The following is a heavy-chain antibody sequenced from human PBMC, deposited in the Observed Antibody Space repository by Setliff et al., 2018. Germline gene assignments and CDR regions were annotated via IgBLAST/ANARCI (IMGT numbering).Heavy chain of an antibody. Sequence: SGPTLVNPTQTLTLTCTFSGFSLSTSLVGVGWIRQPPGKALEWLALIYWNDEKRYNPSLKSRLTITKDTSKNQVVLTMTNMDPVDTATYYCAHTAGGGNSPRHDYWGQGTLVTVSS. CDR2: IYWNDEK. J-gene: IGHJ4*02. CDR3: AHTAGGGNSPRHDY. D-gene: IGHD2-21*01. CDR1: GFSLSTSLVG. V-gene: IGHV2-5*01.